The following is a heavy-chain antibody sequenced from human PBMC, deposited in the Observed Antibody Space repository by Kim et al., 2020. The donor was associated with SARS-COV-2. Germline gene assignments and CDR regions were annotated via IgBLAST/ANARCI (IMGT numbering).Heavy chain of an antibody. V-gene: IGHV1-2*06. Sequence: ASVKVSCKASGYTFTGYYMHWVRQAPGQGLEWMGRINPNSGGTNYAQKFQGRVTMTRDTSISTAYMELSRLRSDDTAVYYCARDSGSSGWPYYFDYWGQGTLVTVS. J-gene: IGHJ4*02. CDR2: INPNSGGT. D-gene: IGHD6-19*01. CDR1: GYTFTGYY. CDR3: ARDSGSSGWPYYFDY.